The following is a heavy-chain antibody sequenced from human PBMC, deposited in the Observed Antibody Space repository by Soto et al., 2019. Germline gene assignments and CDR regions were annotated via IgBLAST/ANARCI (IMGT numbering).Heavy chain of an antibody. CDR1: GSSVSSTSYY. Sequence: QLQLQESGPGLVKPSETVALPCAVSGSSVSSTSYYWAWIRQPPGRGLEWVGTSHSRGSCYYNQSHQSRVTISLAKSKNQFSLRLNSVTAPDAAVYCCARHVDLYTSFDYWGQGTLLSVSS. CDR3: ARHVDLYTSFDY. J-gene: IGHJ4*02. CDR2: SHSRGSC. V-gene: IGHV4-39*01. D-gene: IGHD2-2*02.